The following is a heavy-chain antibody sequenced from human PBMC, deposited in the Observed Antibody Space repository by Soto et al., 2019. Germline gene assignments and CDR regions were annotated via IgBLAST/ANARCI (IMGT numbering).Heavy chain of an antibody. J-gene: IGHJ4*02. Sequence: ASVKVSCKVSGYTLTELSIHWVRQAPGKGLEWMGGFDPEDGETIYAQKFQGRVTMTEDTSTDTAYMELSSLRSEDTAVYYCATGIAAANSPDYWGQGTLVTVSS. CDR2: FDPEDGET. CDR3: ATGIAAANSPDY. V-gene: IGHV1-24*01. CDR1: GYTLTELS. D-gene: IGHD6-13*01.